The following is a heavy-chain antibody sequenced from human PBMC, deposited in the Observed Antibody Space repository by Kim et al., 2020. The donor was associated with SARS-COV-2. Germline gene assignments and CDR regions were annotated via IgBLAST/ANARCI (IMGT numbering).Heavy chain of an antibody. CDR1: GFTFSSYG. Sequence: GGSLRLSCAASGFTFSSYGMHWVRQAPGKGLEWVAVISYDGSNKYYADSVKGRFTISRDNSKNTLYLQMNSLRAEDTAGYYCAKPRRYDFWSGFDYWGQG. CDR3: AKPRRYDFWSGFDY. CDR2: ISYDGSNK. D-gene: IGHD3-3*01. V-gene: IGHV3-30*18. J-gene: IGHJ4*02.